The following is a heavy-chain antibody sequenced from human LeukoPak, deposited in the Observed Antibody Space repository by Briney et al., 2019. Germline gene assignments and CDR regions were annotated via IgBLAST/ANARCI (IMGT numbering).Heavy chain of an antibody. CDR1: GFTFSSYT. CDR3: ANDSSWD. V-gene: IGHV3-30-3*02. Sequence: PGMSVRLSCAASGFTFSSYTMLWVRQAPGKGLEWVAIISYDGSNKYYADSVKGRFTISRDNSKNTLYLQMNSLRAEDTAVYYCANDSSWDWGQGTLVTSSS. J-gene: IGHJ4*02. CDR2: ISYDGSNK. D-gene: IGHD2/OR15-2a*01.